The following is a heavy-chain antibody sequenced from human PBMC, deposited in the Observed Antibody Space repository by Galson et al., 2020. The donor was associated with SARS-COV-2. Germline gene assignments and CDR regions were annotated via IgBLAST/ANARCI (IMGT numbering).Heavy chain of an antibody. CDR1: GGSISSSSYY. D-gene: IGHD3-10*01. CDR3: ARGITMVQGVIIGFDY. J-gene: IGHJ4*02. CDR2: IYYSGST. V-gene: IGHV4-39*07. Sequence: SETLSLTCTVSGGSISSSSYYWGWIRQPPGKGLEWIGSIYYSGSTYYNPSLKSRVTISVDTSKNQFSLKLSSVTAADTAVYYCARGITMVQGVIIGFDYWGQGTLVTVSS.